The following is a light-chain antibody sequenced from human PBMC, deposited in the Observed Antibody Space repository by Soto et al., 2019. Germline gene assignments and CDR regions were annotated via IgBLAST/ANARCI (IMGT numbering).Light chain of an antibody. Sequence: QSALTQPASVSGSPGQSITISCTGTSSDVGGYNSVSWYQQHPGKAPKLMIYGVSNRPSGISNRFTGSKSGNTASLTISGLQIEDEADYYCSSFISSTTLALWVFGTGTKLTVL. CDR1: SSDVGGYNS. CDR3: SSFISSTTLALWV. J-gene: IGLJ1*01. V-gene: IGLV2-14*03. CDR2: GVS.